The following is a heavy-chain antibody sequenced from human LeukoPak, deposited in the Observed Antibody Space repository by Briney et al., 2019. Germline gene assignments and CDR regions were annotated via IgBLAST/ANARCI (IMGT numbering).Heavy chain of an antibody. J-gene: IGHJ4*02. CDR1: GGYISSYY. D-gene: IGHD3-22*01. CDR2: IYYSGST. Sequence: PSETLSLTCTVSGGYISSYYWSWIRQPPGKGLEWIGYIYYSGSTNYNPSLKSRVTISVDTSKNQFSLKLSSVTAADTAVYYCARGLDSSGFQTAQWGQGTLVTVSS. V-gene: IGHV4-59*01. CDR3: ARGLDSSGFQTAQ.